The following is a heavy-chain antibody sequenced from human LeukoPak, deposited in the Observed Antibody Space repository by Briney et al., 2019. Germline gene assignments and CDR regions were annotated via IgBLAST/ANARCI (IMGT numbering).Heavy chain of an antibody. J-gene: IGHJ4*02. V-gene: IGHV3-33*01. Sequence: GRSLRLSCAASGFTFSSHGMHWVRQAPGKGLEWVAVIWYDGSYKYYADSVKGRFTISRDNSNSTLYLQMNSLRAEDTAVYYCARDKSTSCYYFDYWGQGTPVTVSS. CDR1: GFTFSSHG. D-gene: IGHD2-2*01. CDR2: IWYDGSYK. CDR3: ARDKSTSCYYFDY.